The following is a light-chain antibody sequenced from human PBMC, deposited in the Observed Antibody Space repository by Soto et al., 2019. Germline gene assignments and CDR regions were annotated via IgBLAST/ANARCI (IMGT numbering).Light chain of an antibody. CDR2: SNN. J-gene: IGLJ3*02. CDR3: AAWDDSLNGRV. V-gene: IGLV1-44*01. Sequence: QAVVTQPHSAYGTPGQRVTIACSGSRSNIGSNTVNWYQQLPGTAPKPLIYSNNQRPSGVPDRFSGSKSGTSASLAISGLQSEDEADYYCAAWDDSLNGRVFGGGTKLTVL. CDR1: RSNIGSNT.